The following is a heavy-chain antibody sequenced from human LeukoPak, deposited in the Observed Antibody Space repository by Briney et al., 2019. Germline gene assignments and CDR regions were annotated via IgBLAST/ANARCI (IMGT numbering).Heavy chain of an antibody. CDR3: ASGPAAAGVNWFDP. J-gene: IGHJ5*02. V-gene: IGHV6-1*01. CDR1: GDSVSSNSAA. CDR2: TYYRSKWYN. Sequence: SQTLSLTCAISGDSVSSNSAAWNWIRQSPSRGLKWLGRTYYRSKWYNDYAVSVKSRITINPDTSKNQFSLQLNSVTPEDTAVYYCASGPAAAGVNWFDPWGQGTLVTVSS. D-gene: IGHD6-13*01.